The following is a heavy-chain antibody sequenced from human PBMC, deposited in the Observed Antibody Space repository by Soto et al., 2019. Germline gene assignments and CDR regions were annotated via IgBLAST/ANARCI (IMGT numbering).Heavy chain of an antibody. CDR1: GYTFTSYG. V-gene: IGHV1-18*01. CDR2: ISAYNRNT. J-gene: IGHJ4*02. Sequence: ASVKVTCKASGYTFTSYGLSWVRQSPGQGLEWMGWISAYNRNTNYAQKLQGRVTMTTDTSTSTAYMELRSLRSDDTAVFYCASVIASAADFDYWGQGTLVTVSS. D-gene: IGHD6-13*01. CDR3: ASVIASAADFDY.